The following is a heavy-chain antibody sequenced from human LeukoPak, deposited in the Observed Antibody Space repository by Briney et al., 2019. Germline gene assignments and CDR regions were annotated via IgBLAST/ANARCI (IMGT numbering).Heavy chain of an antibody. Sequence: GGSLRLSCVASGFTFSSYAMSWVRQAPGKGLEWVSAISGSGGSTYYADSVKGRFTISRDNSKNTLYLQMNSLRAEDTAVYYCAKAASIFGVVIPFDYWGQGTLVTVSS. D-gene: IGHD3-3*01. CDR3: AKAASIFGVVIPFDY. CDR2: ISGSGGST. V-gene: IGHV3-23*01. J-gene: IGHJ4*02. CDR1: GFTFSSYA.